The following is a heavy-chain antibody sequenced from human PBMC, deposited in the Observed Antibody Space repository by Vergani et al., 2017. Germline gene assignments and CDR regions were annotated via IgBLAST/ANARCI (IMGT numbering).Heavy chain of an antibody. CDR1: GFTFNSYA. CDR2: INNNGSST. D-gene: IGHD2-2*01. V-gene: IGHV3-23*01. J-gene: IGHJ3*01. Sequence: QLLESGGGLIQPGGSLRLSCAASGFTFNSYAMTWVRQAPVKGLEWVSSINNNGSSTYYADSGKGRFTISRDNSKNTLYLQMTDLRAEDPATYYCAKVCGSTSCPYAGGAFDVWGHGTMVTVSS. CDR3: AKVCGSTSCPYAGGAFDV.